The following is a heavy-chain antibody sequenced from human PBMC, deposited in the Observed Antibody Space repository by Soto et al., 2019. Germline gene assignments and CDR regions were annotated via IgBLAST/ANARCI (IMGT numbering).Heavy chain of an antibody. CDR1: GFTFSSYV. J-gene: IGHJ4*02. CDR3: VRIRYSTSADYFDX. D-gene: IGHD6-6*01. Sequence: GESLRLSCAASGFTFSSYVMHLVRQTPGKGRRWVSRINSDGSSTSYADSAKGRFTISRDNAKNTLYLQMNSLRAEDTAVYYCVRIRYSTSADYFDXWGQGTLVTV. CDR2: INSDGSST. V-gene: IGHV3-74*01.